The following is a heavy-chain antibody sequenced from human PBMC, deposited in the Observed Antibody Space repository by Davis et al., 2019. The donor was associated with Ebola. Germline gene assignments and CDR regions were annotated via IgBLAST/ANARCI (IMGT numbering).Heavy chain of an antibody. CDR1: GYTFSGYA. Sequence: AASVKVSCKTSGYTFSGYAISWVRQAPGQGLEWIGWINAYNGHTNYAQNFQGRVTVSTDTSTSIAHMELRSLRSDDTALYYCARDATTVTTIWFDPWGQGTLVTVSS. CDR3: ARDATTVTTIWFDP. V-gene: IGHV1-18*01. CDR2: INAYNGHT. D-gene: IGHD4-17*01. J-gene: IGHJ5*02.